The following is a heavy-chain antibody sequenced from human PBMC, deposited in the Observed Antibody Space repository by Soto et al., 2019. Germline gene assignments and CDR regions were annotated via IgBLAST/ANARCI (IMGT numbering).Heavy chain of an antibody. CDR2: ISGGGGST. CDR1: GFNFNNYA. CDR3: AKGDIAAGGFMVIDY. V-gene: IGHV3-23*01. J-gene: IGHJ4*02. Sequence: GGSLRLSCAASGFNFNNYAMSWVRQAPGKGLEWVSGISGGGGSTYYTDSVKGRFTISRDNSKDTMYLQMSSLRVEDTAVYFCAKGDIAAGGFMVIDYWGQGTLVTVSS. D-gene: IGHD6-13*01.